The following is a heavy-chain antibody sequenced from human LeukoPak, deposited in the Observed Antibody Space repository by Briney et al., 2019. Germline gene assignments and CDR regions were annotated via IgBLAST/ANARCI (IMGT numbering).Heavy chain of an antibody. D-gene: IGHD2-2*01. J-gene: IGHJ6*03. CDR1: GFTFSRFA. CDR2: ISYDATAK. Sequence: PGGSLRLSCAASGFTFSRFAMHWVRQAPGKGLEWVAVISYDATAKFYADSVKGRFTISRDSSKNTLYLQLNGLRTEDTAVYFCARARSPGSPTYYLDVWGKGTTVAVSS. CDR3: ARARSPGSPTYYLDV. V-gene: IGHV3-30-3*01.